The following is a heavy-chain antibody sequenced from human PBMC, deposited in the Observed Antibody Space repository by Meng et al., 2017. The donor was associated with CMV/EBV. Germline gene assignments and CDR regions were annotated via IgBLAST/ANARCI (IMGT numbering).Heavy chain of an antibody. J-gene: IGHJ4*02. CDR2: IYYSRST. CDR1: GGSISSGDYY. D-gene: IGHD2-2*01. Sequence: SETLSLTCTVSGGSISSGDYYWSWIRQPPGKGLEWIGYIYYSRSTYYNPSLKSRVTISVDTSKNQFSLKLSAVTAADTAVYYCARVVPAAPRPARAGCYFDYWGQGTLVTVSS. V-gene: IGHV4-30-4*08. CDR3: ARVVPAAPRPARAGCYFDY.